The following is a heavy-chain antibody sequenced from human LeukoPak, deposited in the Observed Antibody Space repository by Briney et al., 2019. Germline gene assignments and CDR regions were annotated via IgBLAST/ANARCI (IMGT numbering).Heavy chain of an antibody. CDR1: GFTFSSYN. D-gene: IGHD5-18*01. J-gene: IGHJ4*02. CDR2: IYSDGST. V-gene: IGHV3-66*01. CDR3: ARDPGYDYGLDY. Sequence: GGSLRLSCAASGFTFSSYNMNWVRQAPGKGLEWVSIIYSDGSTYYADSVKGRFTISRDNSKNTLYLQMNSLRAEDTAVYYCARDPGYDYGLDYWGQGSLVIVSS.